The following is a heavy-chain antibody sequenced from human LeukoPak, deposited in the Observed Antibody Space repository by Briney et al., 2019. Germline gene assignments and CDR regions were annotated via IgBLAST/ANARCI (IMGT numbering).Heavy chain of an antibody. CDR2: IYYSGST. D-gene: IGHD6-19*01. Sequence: SETVSLTCTVSGGSISSYYWSWIRQPPGKGLEWIGYIYYSGSTIYNPSLKSRVTISVDTSKNQFSLSLRSVTAADTAVYYCARHASGGWRQGFDYWGQGTLVTVSS. CDR3: ARHASGGWRQGFDY. V-gene: IGHV4-59*08. CDR1: GGSISSYY. J-gene: IGHJ4*02.